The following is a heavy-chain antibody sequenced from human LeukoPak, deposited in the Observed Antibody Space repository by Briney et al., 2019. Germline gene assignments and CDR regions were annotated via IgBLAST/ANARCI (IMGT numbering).Heavy chain of an antibody. D-gene: IGHD6-6*01. CDR3: ARDKYSSSSGGFDY. CDR1: GFTFSSYS. V-gene: IGHV3-21*01. Sequence: PGGSLRLSCAASGFTFSSYSINWVPQAPGKGLEWVSSISSSSRYINYADSVKGRFTISRDNAKNSLYLQMNSLRAEDTAVYYCARDKYSSSSGGFDYWGQGTLVTVSS. CDR2: ISSSSRYI. J-gene: IGHJ4*02.